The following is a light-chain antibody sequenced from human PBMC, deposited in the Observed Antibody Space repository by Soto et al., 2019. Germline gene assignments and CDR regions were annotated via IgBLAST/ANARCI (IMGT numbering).Light chain of an antibody. CDR2: DAT. J-gene: IGLJ3*02. CDR3: SSFGPPYNWV. CDR1: SSDVGSHKL. Sequence: QSALTQPASVSGSPGQSISISCTGTSSDVGSHKLVSWYQQQPGKAPKLIIYDATKRPSGVSDRFSGSKSDNTASLTISGLQTDDEALYFCSSFGPPYNWVFGGGTKLTVL. V-gene: IGLV2-23*01.